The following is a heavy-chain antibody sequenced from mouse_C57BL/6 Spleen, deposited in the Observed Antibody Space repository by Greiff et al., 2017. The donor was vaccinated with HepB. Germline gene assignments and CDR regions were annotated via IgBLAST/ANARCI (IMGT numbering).Heavy chain of an antibody. CDR1: GYTFTSYW. CDR2: IYPGSGST. Sequence: QVQLKQSGAELVKPGASVKMSCKASGYTFTSYWITWVKQRPGQGLEWIGDIYPGSGSTNYNEKFKSKATLTVDTSSSTAYMQLSSLTSEDSAVYYCAIYYGNPLAYWGQGTRVTVSA. V-gene: IGHV1-55*01. D-gene: IGHD2-1*01. J-gene: IGHJ3*01. CDR3: AIYYGNPLAY.